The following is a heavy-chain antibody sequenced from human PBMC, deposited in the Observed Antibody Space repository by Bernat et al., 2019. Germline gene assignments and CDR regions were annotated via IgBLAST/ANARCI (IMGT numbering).Heavy chain of an antibody. CDR1: GFTFSGSA. Sequence: EVQLVESGGGLVQPGGSLKLSCAASGFTFSGSAMHWVRQASGKGLEWVGRIRSKANSYATAYAASVKGRFTISRDDSKNTAYLQMNSLTTEDTAVYYCTSSTPDLDYWGLGTLVTVSS. CDR2: IRSKANSYAT. D-gene: IGHD5/OR15-5a*01. J-gene: IGHJ4*02. CDR3: TSSTPDLDY. V-gene: IGHV3-73*02.